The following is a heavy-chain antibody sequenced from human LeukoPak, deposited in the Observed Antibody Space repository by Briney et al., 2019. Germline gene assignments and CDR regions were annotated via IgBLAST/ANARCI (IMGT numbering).Heavy chain of an antibody. CDR2: INPNSGDT. Sequence: ASVKVSFKASGYTFTGYHMHWVRQAPRQGLEWKGWINPNSGDTNYAQKFQGRVSMTRDTSISTAHMDLSGLRSDDTALYYCARGLGWDSGTYLGAWGQGTLVTVSS. D-gene: IGHD1-26*01. V-gene: IGHV1-2*02. CDR1: GYTFTGYH. J-gene: IGHJ5*02. CDR3: ARGLGWDSGTYLGA.